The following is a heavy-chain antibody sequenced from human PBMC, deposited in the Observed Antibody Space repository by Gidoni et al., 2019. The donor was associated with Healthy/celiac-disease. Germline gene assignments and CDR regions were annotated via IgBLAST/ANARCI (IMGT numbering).Heavy chain of an antibody. D-gene: IGHD3-10*01. CDR2: ISYDGINK. CDR1: GFTLSSYG. CDR3: AKDGLCFGELIRLLYYGMDV. Sequence: QGQLVESGGGVVQPGRSLRLSCAASGFTLSSYGLHWVRQAPGKGLEWVAVISYDGINKSYADSVKGRFPISRDNSKNTLYLQMNSLRAEDTAVYYCAKDGLCFGELIRLLYYGMDVWGQGTTVTVSS. V-gene: IGHV3-30*18. J-gene: IGHJ6*02.